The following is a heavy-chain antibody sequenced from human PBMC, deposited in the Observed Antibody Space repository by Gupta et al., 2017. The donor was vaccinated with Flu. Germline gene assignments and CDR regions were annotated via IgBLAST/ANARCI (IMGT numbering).Heavy chain of an antibody. Sequence: QVQLQGAGPGLVKPSESLSLNCTVSGGSLSAFYWSWIRQFPGKGLEWIGYTYSSGFTNYQPSLRSRVSISLDVPKSLFSLKLSYVKDADTAVYYCARHGVPYVDAFDIWSQGTMVTVS. J-gene: IGHJ3*02. D-gene: IGHD3-3*01. CDR1: GGSLSAFY. V-gene: IGHV4-59*08. CDR2: TYSSGFT. CDR3: ARHGVPYVDAFDI.